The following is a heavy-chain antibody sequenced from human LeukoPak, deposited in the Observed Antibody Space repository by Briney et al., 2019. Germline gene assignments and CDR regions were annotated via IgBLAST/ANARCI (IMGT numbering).Heavy chain of an antibody. CDR3: ARSGFYTYDY. CDR1: GGSISSYY. Sequence: PSETLSLTCTVSGGSISSYYWSWIRQPPGKGLEWIGYSSTSGSANYNPSLKSRVTVSVDTSKNQFSLKLSSVTAADTAVYYRARSGFYTYDYWGQGTLATVSS. D-gene: IGHD3-22*01. CDR2: SSTSGSA. V-gene: IGHV4-4*09. J-gene: IGHJ4*02.